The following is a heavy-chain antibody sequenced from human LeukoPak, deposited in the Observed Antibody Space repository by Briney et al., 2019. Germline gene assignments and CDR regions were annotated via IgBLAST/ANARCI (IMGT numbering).Heavy chain of an antibody. CDR1: GFTFSSYA. Sequence: PGGSLRLXCAASGFTFSSYALSWVRQAPGKGLEWVSGVTGSGGSTYYTDSVKGRFTIPRDNSKNALYLQMNSLRAEDTAVYYCAKPGGLVGPKGGAFDIWGQGTMVTVSS. CDR2: VTGSGGST. J-gene: IGHJ3*02. D-gene: IGHD1-26*01. V-gene: IGHV3-23*01. CDR3: AKPGGLVGPKGGAFDI.